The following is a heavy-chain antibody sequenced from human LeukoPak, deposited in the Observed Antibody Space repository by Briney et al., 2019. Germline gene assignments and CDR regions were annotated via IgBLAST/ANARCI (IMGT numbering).Heavy chain of an antibody. V-gene: IGHV3-30*02. J-gene: IGHJ4*02. CDR2: IRYDGSNK. Sequence: PGGSLRLSCAASGFTFSSYAMHWVRQAPGKGLEWVAFIRYDGSNKYYADSVKGRFTISRDNSKNTLYLQMNSLRAEDTAVYYCAKEPGVKYYFDYWGQGTLVTVSS. CDR3: AKEPGVKYYFDY. D-gene: IGHD3-10*01. CDR1: GFTFSSYA.